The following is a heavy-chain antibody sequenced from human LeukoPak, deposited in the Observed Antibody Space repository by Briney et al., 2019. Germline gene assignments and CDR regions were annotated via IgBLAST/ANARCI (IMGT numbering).Heavy chain of an antibody. CDR1: GFTFNSYE. CDR3: ARDPSLALAGTPFDY. J-gene: IGHJ4*02. D-gene: IGHD6-19*01. CDR2: ISNSGDSI. Sequence: PGGSLRLSCAASGFTFNSYEINWLRQAPGKGPEWVSYISNSGDSIYYADSVKGRFTISRDNAKNLLYLQMNSLRADDTAVYYCARDPSLALAGTPFDYCGQGTRVTVSS. V-gene: IGHV3-48*03.